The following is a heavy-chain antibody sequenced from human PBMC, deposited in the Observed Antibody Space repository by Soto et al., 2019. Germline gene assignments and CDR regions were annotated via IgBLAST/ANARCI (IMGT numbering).Heavy chain of an antibody. D-gene: IGHD3-16*02. CDR1: GFTFSSYA. CDR2: ISGSGGST. J-gene: IGHJ4*02. Sequence: PWGSLRLSCAAVGFTFSSYAMSWVRQAPGKGLEWVSAISGSGGSTYYADSVKGRFTISRDNPKNTLYLQMNSLRAEDTAVYYCAKVPLPDLITFGGVIVNFAYWGQGTLVTVSS. V-gene: IGHV3-23*01. CDR3: AKVPLPDLITFGGVIVNFAY.